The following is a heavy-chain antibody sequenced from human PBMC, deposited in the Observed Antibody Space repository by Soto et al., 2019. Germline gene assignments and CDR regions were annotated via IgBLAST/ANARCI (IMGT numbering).Heavy chain of an antibody. CDR3: ARAPRVPAAIWSARSQNWFDP. D-gene: IGHD2-2*02. V-gene: IGHV4-38-2*01. J-gene: IGHJ5*02. Sequence: PSEILSLTCAVSGYSISSGYYWCFIRQPPGKGLECIGSIYHSGSTYYNPSLKSRVTISVDTSKNQFSLKLSSVTAADTAVYYCARAPRVPAAIWSARSQNWFDPWGQGTLVTVS. CDR1: GYSISSGYY. CDR2: IYHSGST.